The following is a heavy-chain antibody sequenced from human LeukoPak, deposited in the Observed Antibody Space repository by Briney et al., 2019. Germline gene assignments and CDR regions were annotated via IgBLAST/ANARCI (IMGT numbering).Heavy chain of an antibody. CDR2: ISWNSGTI. CDR3: AKRSAAGTVGYFDY. D-gene: IGHD6-13*01. Sequence: LRLSCAASGFTFDDYAMHWVRQAPGKGLEWVSGISWNSGTIYYADSVKGRFTISRDDAKNSLYLQMNSLRPEDTALYYCAKRSAAGTVGYFDYWGQGTLVTVSS. CDR1: GFTFDDYA. J-gene: IGHJ4*02. V-gene: IGHV3-9*01.